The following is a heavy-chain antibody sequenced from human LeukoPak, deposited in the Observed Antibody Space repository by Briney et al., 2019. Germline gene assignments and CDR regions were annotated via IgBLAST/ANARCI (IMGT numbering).Heavy chain of an antibody. Sequence: GGSLRLSCGTSSFTFSSYVMSWVRQAPGKGLEWVSRINSGGSSTSYADSVKGRFTISRDNAKNTLYLQMNSLRAEGTAVYYRARPGMNTNLRWFDPLGQGTLVTVSS. CDR3: ARPGMNTNLRWFDP. CDR2: INSGGSST. J-gene: IGHJ5*02. CDR1: SFTFSSYV. V-gene: IGHV3-74*01. D-gene: IGHD3-10*01.